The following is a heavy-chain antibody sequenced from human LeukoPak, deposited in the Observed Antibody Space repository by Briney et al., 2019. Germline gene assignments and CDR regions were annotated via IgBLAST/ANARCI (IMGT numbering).Heavy chain of an antibody. CDR1: GGSISSSSYY. J-gene: IGHJ6*02. CDR2: IYYSGST. V-gene: IGHV4-39*07. Sequence: SETLSLTCTVSGGSISSSSYYWGWIRQPPGKGLEWIGSIYYSGSTNYNPSLKSRVTIPVDTSKNQFSLKLSSVTAADTAVYYCARLPFTTGDSSSWYVRYYYYYGMDVWGQGTTVTVSS. CDR3: ARLPFTTGDSSSWYVRYYYYYGMDV. D-gene: IGHD6-13*01.